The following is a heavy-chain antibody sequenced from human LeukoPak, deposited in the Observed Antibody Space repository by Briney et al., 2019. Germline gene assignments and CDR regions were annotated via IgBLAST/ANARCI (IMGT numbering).Heavy chain of an antibody. CDR3: VSPVRDY. CDR1: GFTFSSYA. Sequence: GGSLRLSCAASGFTFSSYALTWVRQAPGKGLEWVSTITGGGGSTYYADSVKGRFTISRDNSKNTLYLQMNSLRAEDTAVYYCVSPVRDYWGQGTLVTVSS. CDR2: ITGGGGST. V-gene: IGHV3-23*01. J-gene: IGHJ4*02. D-gene: IGHD5/OR15-5a*01.